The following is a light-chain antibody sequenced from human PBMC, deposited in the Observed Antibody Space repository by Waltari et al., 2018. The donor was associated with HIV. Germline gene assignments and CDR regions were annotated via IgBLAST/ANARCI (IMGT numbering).Light chain of an antibody. CDR1: SSDVGAYNH. Sequence: QSALTQPPSASGSPGQSVTISCTGTSSDVGAYNHVPWFQQHPGKAPKLMIYDVTKRPSGVPVRFSGSKSGNTASLTVSGLQAEDEADYYCASHAGSKDVFGGGTRLTVL. V-gene: IGLV2-8*01. CDR2: DVT. J-gene: IGLJ2*01. CDR3: ASHAGSKDV.